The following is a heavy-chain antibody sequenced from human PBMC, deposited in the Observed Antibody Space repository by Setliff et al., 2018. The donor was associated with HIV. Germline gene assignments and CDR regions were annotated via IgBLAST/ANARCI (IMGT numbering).Heavy chain of an antibody. CDR3: ARGDYHGSSGYEGFDH. CDR2: INHRGST. V-gene: IGHV4-34*01. Sequence: SETLSLTCAVYGGSFSGFYWSWIRQPPGKGLEWIGEINHRGSTNFNPSLKSRVTILVDTSKNQFSVKLRSVTAADTAVYYCARGDYHGSSGYEGFDHWGQGILVTVSS. J-gene: IGHJ4*02. CDR1: GGSFSGFY. D-gene: IGHD3-22*01.